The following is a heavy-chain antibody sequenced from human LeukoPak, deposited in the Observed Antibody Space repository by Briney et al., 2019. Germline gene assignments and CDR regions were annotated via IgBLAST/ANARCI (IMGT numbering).Heavy chain of an antibody. J-gene: IGHJ3*02. D-gene: IGHD6-19*01. Sequence: SETLSLTCAVYGGSFSGYYWSWIRQPPGKGLEWIGEINHSGSTNYNPSLKSRVTISVDTSKNQFSLKLSSVTAADTAVYYCARVIAVAGTGAFDIWGQGTMVTVSS. CDR1: GGSFSGYY. CDR3: ARVIAVAGTGAFDI. V-gene: IGHV4-34*01. CDR2: INHSGST.